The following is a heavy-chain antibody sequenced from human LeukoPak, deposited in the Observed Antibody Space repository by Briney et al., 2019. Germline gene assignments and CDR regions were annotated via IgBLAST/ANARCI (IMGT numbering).Heavy chain of an antibody. CDR2: ISSSGDTT. CDR1: GFTFSDYH. Sequence: GGSLRLSCAASGFTFSDYHMNWIRQAPGKGLEWISYISSSGDTTYYADFVKGRFTVSRDNAENSLSLQMNNLRAEDTAVYYCARDRWELLSNSYHYCGLDVWGQGTTVTVSS. J-gene: IGHJ6*02. D-gene: IGHD2-15*01. CDR3: ARDRWELLSNSYHYCGLDV. V-gene: IGHV3-11*04.